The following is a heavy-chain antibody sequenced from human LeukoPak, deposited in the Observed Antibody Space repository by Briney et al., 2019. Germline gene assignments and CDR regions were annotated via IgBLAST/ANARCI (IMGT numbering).Heavy chain of an antibody. CDR3: ARHWETSSWYVDY. CDR2: IFYSGNT. J-gene: IGHJ4*02. V-gene: IGHV4-59*08. CDR1: GGSITHYY. Sequence: SETLSLTCTVSGGSITHYYWSWIRQPPGKGLEWIGYIFYSGNTNYNPSLKSRVTITVDTSKNQFSLKLSSVTAADTAVYYCARHWETSSWYVDYWGQGTLVTVSS. D-gene: IGHD6-13*01.